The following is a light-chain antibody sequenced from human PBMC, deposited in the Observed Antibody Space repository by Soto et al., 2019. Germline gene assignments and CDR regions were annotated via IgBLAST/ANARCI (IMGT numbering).Light chain of an antibody. V-gene: IGLV3-1*01. CDR3: QAWDSSPHVV. J-gene: IGLJ2*01. CDR1: KLENKY. CDR2: LDS. Sequence: SYELTQPPSVSVSPGQTASITCSGDKLENKYACWYQQKPGQSPVLVIYLDSKRPSGIPERFSGSNSGNTATLTISGTQAMDEADYYCQAWDSSPHVVFGGGTQLTVL.